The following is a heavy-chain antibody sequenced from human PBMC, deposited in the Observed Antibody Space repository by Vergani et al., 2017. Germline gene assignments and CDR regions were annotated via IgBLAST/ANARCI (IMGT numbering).Heavy chain of an antibody. CDR1: GFTFSSCW. Sequence: EVQLVESGGGLVQPGGSLRLSCAASGFTFSSCWMSWVRQAPGKGLEWVSSISSSSSYIYYADSVKGRFTISRDNAKNSLYLQMNSLRAEDTAVYYCARDSRSSSWDNWFDPWGQGTLVTVSS. CDR3: ARDSRSSSWDNWFDP. J-gene: IGHJ5*02. CDR2: ISSSSSYI. V-gene: IGHV3-21*01. D-gene: IGHD6-13*01.